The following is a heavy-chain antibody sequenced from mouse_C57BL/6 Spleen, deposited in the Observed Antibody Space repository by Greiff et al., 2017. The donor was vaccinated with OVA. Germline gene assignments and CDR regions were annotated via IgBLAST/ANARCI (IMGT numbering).Heavy chain of an antibody. CDR2: IYIGNGYT. D-gene: IGHD2-5*01. J-gene: IGHJ4*01. Sequence: EVKVVESGAELVRPGSSVKMSCKTSGYTFTSYGINWVKQRPGQGLEWIGYIYIGNGYTEYNEKFKGKATLTSDTSSSTAYMQLSSLTSEDSAIYFCARSSNYDLMDYWGQGTSVTVSS. CDR1: GYTFTSYG. CDR3: ARSSNYDLMDY. V-gene: IGHV1-58*01.